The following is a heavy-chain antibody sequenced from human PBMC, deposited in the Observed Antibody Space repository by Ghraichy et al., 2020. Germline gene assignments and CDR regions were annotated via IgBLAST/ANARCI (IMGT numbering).Heavy chain of an antibody. J-gene: IGHJ3*02. Sequence: SETLSLTCTVSGGSISSYYWSWIRQPPGKGLEWIGYIYYSGSTNYNPSLKSRVTISVDTSKNQFSLKLSSVTAADTAVYYCASTSGYSYGLLRGAFDIWGQGTMVTVSS. V-gene: IGHV4-59*01. CDR3: ASTSGYSYGLLRGAFDI. CDR2: IYYSGST. D-gene: IGHD5-18*01. CDR1: GGSISSYY.